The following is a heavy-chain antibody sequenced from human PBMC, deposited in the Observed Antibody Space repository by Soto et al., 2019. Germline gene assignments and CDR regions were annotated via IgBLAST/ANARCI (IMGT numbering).Heavy chain of an antibody. V-gene: IGHV3-33*05. D-gene: IGHD4-17*01. CDR2: ISYDGTSA. Sequence: GGSLRLSCEASGFSIRRHGLYWVRQAPGKGPEWVALISYDGTSAFYADSVKGRFTISRDNSKNTLYLQMSNLRADDSVFYLCARDGNTATTHYYHMDVWGKGTTVTVSS. CDR3: ARDGNTATTHYYHMDV. CDR1: GFSIRRHG. J-gene: IGHJ6*03.